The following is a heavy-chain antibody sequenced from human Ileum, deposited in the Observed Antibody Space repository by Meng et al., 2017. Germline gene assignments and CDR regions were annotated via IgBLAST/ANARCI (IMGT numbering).Heavy chain of an antibody. Sequence: QVQLQVLGSGRFEASGTMSLTCAVSGRTISSSDWWRWVLQPPGKGLEWIAEMILGVSPSYNPSLKSRVTMSVDKSNDHLSLQLTSVTAADTAVYYCAHIFDSWGQGTLVTVSS. CDR2: MILGVSP. V-gene: IGHV4-4*02. CDR3: AHIFDS. J-gene: IGHJ4*02. CDR1: GRTISSSDW.